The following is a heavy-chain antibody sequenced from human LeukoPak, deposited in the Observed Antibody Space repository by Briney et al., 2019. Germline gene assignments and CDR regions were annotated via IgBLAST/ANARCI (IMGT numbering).Heavy chain of an antibody. V-gene: IGHV1-69*05. CDR1: GGTFSSYA. D-gene: IGHD3-22*01. J-gene: IGHJ4*02. CDR3: ARSLARYYYDSSGPIDY. CDR2: IIPIFGTA. Sequence: SVKVSCKASGGTFSSYAISWVRQAPGQGLEWMGGIIPIFGTANYAQKLQGRVTMTTDTSTSTAYMELRSLRSDDTAVYYCARSLARYYYDSSGPIDYWGQGTLVTVSS.